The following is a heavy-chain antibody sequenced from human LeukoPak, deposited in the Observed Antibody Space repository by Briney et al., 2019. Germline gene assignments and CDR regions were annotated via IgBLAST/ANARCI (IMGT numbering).Heavy chain of an antibody. J-gene: IGHJ4*02. D-gene: IGHD3-10*01. CDR1: GGSIGAYY. CDR2: VYNSGIT. Sequence: SETLSLTCSVSGGSIGAYYWSWIRQPPGKGLEWIGYVYNSGITDYSPSLKSRGTISVDTSKNQCPLKLSSVTAADTAVYYCAREYYGTFEFWGQGTLVPVSP. V-gene: IGHV4-59*08. CDR3: AREYYGTFEF.